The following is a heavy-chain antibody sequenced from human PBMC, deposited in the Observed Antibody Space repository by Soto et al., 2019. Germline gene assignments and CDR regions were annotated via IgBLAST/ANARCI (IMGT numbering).Heavy chain of an antibody. CDR3: AGDTIDDSSGYYYYYGMDV. Sequence: PSETQSLTCTVSGGSISSYYWSWIRQPPGKGLEWIGYIYYSGSTNYNPSLKSRVTISVDTSKNQFSLKLSSVTAADTAVYYCAGDTIDDSSGYYYYYGMDVWGQGTTGT. CDR1: GGSISSYY. D-gene: IGHD3-22*01. CDR2: IYYSGST. V-gene: IGHV4-59*01. J-gene: IGHJ6*02.